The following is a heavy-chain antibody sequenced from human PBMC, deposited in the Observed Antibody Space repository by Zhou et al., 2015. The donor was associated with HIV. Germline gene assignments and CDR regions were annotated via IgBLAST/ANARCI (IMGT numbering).Heavy chain of an antibody. V-gene: IGHV3-20*04. CDR3: ARVQRDVPYFDY. Sequence: EVQLVESGGGLVQPGRSLRLSCAVSGFTFDDYGMSWVRQAPGKGLEWVSGINWNGGSTGYADSVKGRFTISRDNAKNSLYLQMNSLRAEDTAVYYCARVQRDVPYFDYWGQGTLVIVSS. CDR1: GFTFDDYG. D-gene: IGHD1-1*01. J-gene: IGHJ4*02. CDR2: INWNGGST.